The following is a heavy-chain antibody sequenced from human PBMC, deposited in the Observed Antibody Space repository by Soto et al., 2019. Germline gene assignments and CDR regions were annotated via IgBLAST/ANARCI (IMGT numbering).Heavy chain of an antibody. J-gene: IGHJ6*02. Sequence: EVQLLESGGGSVQPGGSLRLSCAASGFTFSTYAMSWVRETPGKGLEWVSAISGSTTYYADSVKCRFTISRDNSMNTLYLQMNSLRAEDTDIYYGVKDWRRNSCRCMDFWGQGTSVTVS. V-gene: IGHV3-23*01. CDR2: ISGSTT. CDR1: GFTFSTYA. D-gene: IGHD3-3*01. CDR3: VKDWRRNSCRCMDF.